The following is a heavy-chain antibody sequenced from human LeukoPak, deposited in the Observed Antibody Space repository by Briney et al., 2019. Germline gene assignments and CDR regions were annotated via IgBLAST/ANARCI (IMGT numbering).Heavy chain of an antibody. CDR1: GFTFDDYA. D-gene: IGHD4-17*01. J-gene: IGHJ3*02. V-gene: IGHV3-9*01. Sequence: GGSLRLSWAASGFTFDDYAMHWVRQAPGKGLGWVSRINWNSGSISYADSVKGRFTISRDNAKNSLYLQMNSLRAEDTALYYCAKVPKCGDALHAFDIWGQGTMVTVSS. CDR3: AKVPKCGDALHAFDI. CDR2: INWNSGSI.